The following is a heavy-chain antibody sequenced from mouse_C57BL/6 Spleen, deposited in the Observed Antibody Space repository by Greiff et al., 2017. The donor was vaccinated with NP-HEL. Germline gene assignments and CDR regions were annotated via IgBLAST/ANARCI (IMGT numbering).Heavy chain of an antibody. D-gene: IGHD1-1*01. Sequence: VKLVESGPGLVAPSQSLSITCTVSGFSLTSYGVSWVRQPPGKGLEWLGVIWGDGSTNYHSALISRLSISKDNSKSQVFLKLNSLQTDDTATYYCAKEGRGTYYGSSYGYFDVWGTGTTVTVSS. CDR2: IWGDGST. CDR3: AKEGRGTYYGSSYGYFDV. CDR1: GFSLTSYG. V-gene: IGHV2-3*01. J-gene: IGHJ1*03.